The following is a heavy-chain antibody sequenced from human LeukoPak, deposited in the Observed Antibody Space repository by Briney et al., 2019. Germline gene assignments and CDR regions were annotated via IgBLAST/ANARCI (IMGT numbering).Heavy chain of an antibody. V-gene: IGHV3-15*07. CDR2: IKSKTDGGTT. D-gene: IGHD6-19*01. CDR1: GFTFSNAW. Sequence: PGGSLRLSCAASGFTFSNAWMNWVRQAPGKGLEWVGRIKSKTDGGTTDYAAPVKGRFTISRDDSKNTLYLQMNSLKTEDTAVYYCTTEAPEYSSGWYWGPFDYWGQGTLVTVSS. CDR3: TTEAPEYSSGWYWGPFDY. J-gene: IGHJ4*02.